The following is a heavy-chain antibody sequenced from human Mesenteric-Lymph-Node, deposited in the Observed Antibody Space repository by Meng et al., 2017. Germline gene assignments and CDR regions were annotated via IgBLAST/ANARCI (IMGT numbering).Heavy chain of an antibody. V-gene: IGHV3-48*03. CDR1: GLTFSTYE. D-gene: IGHD1-7*01. CDR3: ARESSAVDSMWNYYNNWFDP. CDR2: ISSSGSTR. Sequence: GGSLRLSCVASGLTFSTYEMNWVRQPPGKGLEWVSYISSSGSTRYYADSVKGRFTISRDNAKNSLYLQMNSLRAEDTAVYYCARESSAVDSMWNYYNNWFDPWGQGTLVTVSS. J-gene: IGHJ5*02.